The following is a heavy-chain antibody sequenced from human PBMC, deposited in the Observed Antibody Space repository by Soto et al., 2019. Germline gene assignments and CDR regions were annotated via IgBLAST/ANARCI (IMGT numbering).Heavy chain of an antibody. CDR2: ISPSTGDT. Sequence: QVQLVQSGAEVKEPGASVKLSCQASGYTFMNYAISWVRQDPGQGLEWMGWISPSTGDTDQAQNFQGRVTMTLDTSTNTANMELRTLRSDDSAVYYCARCYCSLGSCYTCWHFDLWGRGTLVTVSS. J-gene: IGHJ2*01. CDR3: ARCYCSLGSCYTCWHFDL. D-gene: IGHD2-15*01. CDR1: GYTFMNYA. V-gene: IGHV1-18*01.